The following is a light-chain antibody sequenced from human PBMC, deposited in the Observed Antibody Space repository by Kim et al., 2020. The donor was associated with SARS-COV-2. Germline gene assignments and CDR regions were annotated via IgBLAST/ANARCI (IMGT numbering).Light chain of an antibody. V-gene: IGLV2-23*02. CDR3: CSYGGTVV. CDR1: SSDI. Sequence: QSALSQPASVSGSPGQSITISCTGASSDIVSWYQHHPSEAPKLIIFEVNKRPSQISNRFSGSKSGNTASLTIAGLQAEDEANYYCCSYGGTVVFG. J-gene: IGLJ2*01. CDR2: EVN.